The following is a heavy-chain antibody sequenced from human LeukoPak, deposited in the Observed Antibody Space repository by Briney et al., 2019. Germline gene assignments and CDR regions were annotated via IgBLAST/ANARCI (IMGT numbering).Heavy chain of an antibody. CDR1: GGSFSNYY. CDR2: INHSGST. V-gene: IGHV4-34*01. Sequence: PSETLSLTCAVYGGSFSNYYWSWIRQPPGKGLEWIGEINHSGSTNYNPSLKSRVTISVETSKNQFSLKLSSVTAADTAIYYCAGDWGKEDTMVRGVIMPYFDYWGQGTLVTVSS. CDR3: AGDWGKEDTMVRGVIMPYFDY. J-gene: IGHJ4*02. D-gene: IGHD3-10*01.